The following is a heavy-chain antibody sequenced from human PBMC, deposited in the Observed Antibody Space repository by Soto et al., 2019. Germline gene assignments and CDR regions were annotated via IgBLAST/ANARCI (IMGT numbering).Heavy chain of an antibody. CDR1: GGTFSSYA. CDR3: AGSGGAVTGPVRGGYFDY. D-gene: IGHD1-20*01. V-gene: IGHV1-69*06. CDR2: IIPIFGTA. J-gene: IGHJ4*02. Sequence: QVQLVQSGAEVKKPGSSVKVSCKASGGTFSSYAISWVRQAPGQGLEWMGGIIPIFGTANYAQKFQGRVTITADKSTSTAYMELSSLRSEDTAVYYCAGSGGAVTGPVRGGYFDYWGQGTLVTVSS.